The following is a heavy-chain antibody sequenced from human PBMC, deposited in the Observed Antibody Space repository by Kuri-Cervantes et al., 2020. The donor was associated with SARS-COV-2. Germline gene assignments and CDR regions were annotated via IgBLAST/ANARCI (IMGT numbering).Heavy chain of an antibody. CDR1: GFTFSSYAMH. J-gene: IGHJ3*02. CDR2: IPSAGGT. V-gene: IGHV4-39*01. D-gene: IGHD2-2*01. CDR3: ARQPCTSPSCYLGDDAFDI. Sequence: GSLRLSCAASGFTFSSYAMHWVRQAPGKGLEWIGSIPSAGGTYYSPFLKSRVTISVDTSKNQFSLKLTSVTAVDTAVYYCARQPCTSPSCYLGDDAFDIWGQGTMVTVSS.